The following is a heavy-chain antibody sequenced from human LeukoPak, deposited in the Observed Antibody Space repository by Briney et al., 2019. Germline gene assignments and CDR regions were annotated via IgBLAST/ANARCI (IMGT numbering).Heavy chain of an antibody. J-gene: IGHJ5*01. D-gene: IGHD3-10*01. CDR1: GYTFTGYY. Sequence: ASVKVSCKASGYTFTGYYMHWVRQAPGQGLEWMGWISAYNGNTNYAQKLQGRVTMTTDTSTSTAYMELRSLRSDDTAVYYCARVRSGSYDSWGQGTLVTVSS. V-gene: IGHV1-18*04. CDR2: ISAYNGNT. CDR3: ARVRSGSYDS.